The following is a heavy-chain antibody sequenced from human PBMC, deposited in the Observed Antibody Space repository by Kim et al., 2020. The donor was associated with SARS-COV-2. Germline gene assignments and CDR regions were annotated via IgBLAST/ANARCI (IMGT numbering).Heavy chain of an antibody. J-gene: IGHJ6*02. V-gene: IGHV1-69*13. Sequence: SVKVSCKASGGTFSSYAISWVRQAPGQGLEWMGGIIPIFGTANYAQKFQGRVTITADESTSTAYMELSSLISEDTAVYYCAREGYCSSTSCSFYYYYYGMDVWGQGTTVTVSS. CDR1: GGTFSSYA. CDR2: IIPIFGTA. D-gene: IGHD2-2*01. CDR3: AREGYCSSTSCSFYYYYYGMDV.